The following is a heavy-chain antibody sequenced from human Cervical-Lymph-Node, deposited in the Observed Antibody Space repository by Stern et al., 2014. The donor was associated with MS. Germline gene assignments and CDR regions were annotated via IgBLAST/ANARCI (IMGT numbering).Heavy chain of an antibody. D-gene: IGHD3-22*01. CDR2: ISYDGGNE. V-gene: IGHV3-30*19. CDR1: GFTFSAYG. Sequence: QLVQSGGRVVQPGRSLRLSCAASGFTFSAYGIHWVRQAPGKGLEWIIAISYDGGNEYYADAVKGRFTISRDDSKNMVYLQMDSLRAEDTAVYYCARDGEYYDSTGYYDYWGQGTLVTVSS. CDR3: ARDGEYYDSTGYYDY. J-gene: IGHJ4*02.